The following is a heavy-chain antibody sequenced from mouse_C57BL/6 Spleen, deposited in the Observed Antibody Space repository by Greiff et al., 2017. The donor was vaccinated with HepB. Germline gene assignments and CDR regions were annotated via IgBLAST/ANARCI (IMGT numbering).Heavy chain of an antibody. CDR2: ISDGGSYT. D-gene: IGHD1-1*01. V-gene: IGHV5-4*01. Sequence: EVMLVESGGGLVKPGGSLKLSCAASGFTFSSYAMSWVRQTPEKRLEWVATISDGGSYTYYPDNVKGRFTISRDNAKNNLYLQMSHLKSEDTAMYYCARDGDYGSSYRGFAYWGQGTLVTVSA. J-gene: IGHJ3*01. CDR3: ARDGDYGSSYRGFAY. CDR1: GFTFSSYA.